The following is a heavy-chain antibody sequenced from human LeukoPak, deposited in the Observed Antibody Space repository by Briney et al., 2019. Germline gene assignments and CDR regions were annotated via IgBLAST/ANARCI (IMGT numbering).Heavy chain of an antibody. CDR2: ISSSSSYI. J-gene: IGHJ4*02. D-gene: IGHD1-1*01. Sequence: PGGSLRLSCAASGFTFTMFSMNWVRQAPGKGLEWVSSISSSSSYIYYADSVKGRFTISRDNAKNSLYLQMNSLRAEDTAVYYCAREGGATGTEYYFDYWGQGTLVTVSS. CDR1: GFTFTMFS. CDR3: AREGGATGTEYYFDY. V-gene: IGHV3-21*01.